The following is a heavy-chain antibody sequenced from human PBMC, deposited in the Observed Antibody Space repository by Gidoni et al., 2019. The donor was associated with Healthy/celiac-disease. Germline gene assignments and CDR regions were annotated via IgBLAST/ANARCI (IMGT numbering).Heavy chain of an antibody. D-gene: IGHD6-6*01. Sequence: QVQLVQPAAEVKKPGSSVKVSCKASGGPFSSYAISWVRQAPGQGLEWMGGIIPIFGTANYEQKFQGRVTITADESTSTAYMELSSLRSEDTAVYYCARRSGWHSSSSNWFDPWGQGTLVTVSS. CDR2: IIPIFGTA. V-gene: IGHV1-69*01. J-gene: IGHJ5*02. CDR3: ARRSGWHSSSSNWFDP. CDR1: GGPFSSYA.